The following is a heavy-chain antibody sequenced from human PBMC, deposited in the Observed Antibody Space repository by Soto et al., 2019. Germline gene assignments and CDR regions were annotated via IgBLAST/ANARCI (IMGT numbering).Heavy chain of an antibody. J-gene: IGHJ5*02. Sequence: QVQLVQSGAEVKKPGASVKVSCKASGYTFTSYGISWVRQAPGQGLEWMGWISAYNGNTNYAQKLQGRVTMTTDTSTSTAYMELRSLRSDDTAVYYCAREQEQQLHGPYNWFDPWGQGTLVTVSA. CDR3: AREQEQQLHGPYNWFDP. V-gene: IGHV1-18*04. CDR1: GYTFTSYG. D-gene: IGHD6-13*01. CDR2: ISAYNGNT.